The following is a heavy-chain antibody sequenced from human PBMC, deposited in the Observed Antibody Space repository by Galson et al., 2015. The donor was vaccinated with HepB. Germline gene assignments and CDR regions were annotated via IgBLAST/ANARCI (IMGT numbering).Heavy chain of an antibody. Sequence: SLRLSCAASGFTFSSYSMNWVRQAPGKGLEWVSSISSSSSYIYYADSVKGRFTISRDNAKNSLYLQMNSLRAEDTAVYYCAREICSSTSCVFQTPDYYYYGMDVWGQGTTVTVSS. D-gene: IGHD2-2*01. J-gene: IGHJ6*02. V-gene: IGHV3-21*01. CDR1: GFTFSSYS. CDR2: ISSSSSYI. CDR3: AREICSSTSCVFQTPDYYYYGMDV.